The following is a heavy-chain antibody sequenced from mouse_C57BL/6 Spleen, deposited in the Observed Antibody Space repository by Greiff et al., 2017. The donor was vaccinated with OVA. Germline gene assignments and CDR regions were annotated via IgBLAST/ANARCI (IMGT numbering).Heavy chain of an antibody. V-gene: IGHV1-77*01. Sequence: QVQLQQSGAELVKPGASVKISCKASGFTFTDYYINWVKQRPGQGLEWIGKIGPGSGSTYYNEKFKGKATLTADKSSSTAYMQLSSLTSEDSAVYFCASFYYDYDRYYFDYWGQGTTLTVSS. D-gene: IGHD2-4*01. CDR2: IGPGSGST. CDR1: GFTFTDYY. CDR3: ASFYYDYDRYYFDY. J-gene: IGHJ2*01.